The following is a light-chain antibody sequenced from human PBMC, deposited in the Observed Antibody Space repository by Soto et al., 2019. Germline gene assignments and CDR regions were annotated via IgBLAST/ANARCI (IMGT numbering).Light chain of an antibody. J-gene: IGLJ1*01. CDR2: DVT. Sequence: QSVLTQPASVSGSPGQSITISCTGTSSDVGAYKFVSWYQQHPGKAPKLIIYDVTTRPSGVSNRFSGSKSGDTASLTISGLQSEDEADYCSSFTSRSTYVFGNGTKLTVL. V-gene: IGLV2-14*03. CDR3: SSFTSRSTYV. CDR1: SSDVGAYKF.